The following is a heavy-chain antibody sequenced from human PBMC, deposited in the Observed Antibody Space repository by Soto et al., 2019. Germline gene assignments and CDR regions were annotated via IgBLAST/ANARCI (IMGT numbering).Heavy chain of an antibody. CDR3: ASHHPYCSGGSCYYLSDY. CDR2: IIPILGIA. V-gene: IGHV1-69*02. D-gene: IGHD2-15*01. CDR1: GGTFSSYT. J-gene: IGHJ4*02. Sequence: QVQLVQSGAEVKKPGSSVKVSCKASGGTFSSYTISWVRQAPGQGLEWMGRIIPILGIANYAQKFQGRVTITADNSTSTAYMELSSLRSEDTAVYYCASHHPYCSGGSCYYLSDYWGQGTLVTVSS.